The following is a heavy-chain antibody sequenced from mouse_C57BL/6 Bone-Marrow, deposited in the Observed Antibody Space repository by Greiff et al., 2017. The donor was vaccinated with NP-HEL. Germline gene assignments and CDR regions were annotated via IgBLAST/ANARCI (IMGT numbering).Heavy chain of an antibody. V-gene: IGHV1-61*01. CDR2: IYPSDSET. J-gene: IGHJ3*01. CDR1: GYTFTSYW. D-gene: IGHD1-1*01. Sequence: QVQLQQPGAELVRPGSSVKLSCKASGYTFTSYWMDWVKQRPGQGLEWIGNIYPSDSETHYNQKFKDKATLTVDKSSSTAYMQLSSLTSEDSAVYYCASVGRKNCFAYWGQGTLVTVSA. CDR3: ASVGRKNCFAY.